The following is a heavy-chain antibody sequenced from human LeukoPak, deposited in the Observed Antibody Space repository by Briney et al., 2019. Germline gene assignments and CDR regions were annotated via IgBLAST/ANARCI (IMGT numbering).Heavy chain of an antibody. CDR2: INTNSGGT. CDR1: GYTFTGYY. J-gene: IGHJ4*02. Sequence: ASVKVSCKASGYTFTGYYMHWVRQAPGQGLAWMGCINTNSGGTNYAQKFQGRVTMTRDTSISTAYMELSRLRSDDTAVYYCARDLNRFGVYSSGFRKDDYWGQGTLVTVSS. V-gene: IGHV1-2*02. CDR3: ARDLNRFGVYSSGFRKDDY. D-gene: IGHD6-19*01.